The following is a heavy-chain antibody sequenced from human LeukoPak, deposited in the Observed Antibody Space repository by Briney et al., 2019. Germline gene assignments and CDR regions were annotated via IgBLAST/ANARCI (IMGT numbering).Heavy chain of an antibody. V-gene: IGHV1-2*02. Sequence: ASVKVSCKASGYTFTGYYMHWVRQAPGQGLEWMGWINPNSGGTNYAQKFQGRVTMTRDTSISTAYMELSRLRSDDTAVYYCARVYSNFIRSGGDAFDIWGQGTMVTVSS. CDR3: ARVYSNFIRSGGDAFDI. CDR2: INPNSGGT. D-gene: IGHD4-11*01. CDR1: GYTFTGYY. J-gene: IGHJ3*02.